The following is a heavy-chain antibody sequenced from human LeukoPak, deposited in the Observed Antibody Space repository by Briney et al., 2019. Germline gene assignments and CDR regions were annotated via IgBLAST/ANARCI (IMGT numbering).Heavy chain of an antibody. V-gene: IGHV3-11*04. D-gene: IGHD6-13*01. J-gene: IGHJ3*02. CDR2: ISSSGSTI. CDR1: GFTFSDYY. CDR3: ARDLAYSSSWYADAFDI. Sequence: GGSLRLSCAASGFTFSDYYMSWIRQAPGKGLEWVSYISSSGSTIYYADSVKGRFTISRDNVKNSLYLQMNSLRAEDTAVYYCARDLAYSSSWYADAFDIWGQGTMVTVSS.